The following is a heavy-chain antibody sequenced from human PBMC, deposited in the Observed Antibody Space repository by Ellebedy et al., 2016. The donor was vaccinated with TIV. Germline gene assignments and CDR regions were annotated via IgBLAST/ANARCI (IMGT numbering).Heavy chain of an antibody. J-gene: IGHJ4*02. Sequence: AASVKVSCKAYGGTLRSYGISWARQAPGLGLEWMGRIIPIVEITIYAQRFQDRVTISEDNFTNTVYIEMSSLRSEDTAMYYCATGPPKWEVPLDLDSWGQGTLVIVSS. D-gene: IGHD1-26*01. V-gene: IGHV1-69*10. CDR2: IIPIVEIT. CDR3: ATGPPKWEVPLDLDS. CDR1: GGTLRSYG.